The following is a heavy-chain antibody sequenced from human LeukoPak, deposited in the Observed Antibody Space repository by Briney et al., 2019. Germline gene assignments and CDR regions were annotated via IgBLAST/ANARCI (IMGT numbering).Heavy chain of an antibody. V-gene: IGHV4-39*07. Sequence: PSETLSLTCTVSGGSISSSGYYWGWIRQPPGKGLEWIGSVYYTGSAFYNPSLKSRVTMSVDTSKNQFSLKLSSVTAADTAVYYCARDKRVAVAGTYIYYYYMDVWGNGTTVTISS. CDR1: GGSISSSGYY. CDR2: VYYTGSA. CDR3: ARDKRVAVAGTYIYYYYMDV. D-gene: IGHD6-19*01. J-gene: IGHJ6*03.